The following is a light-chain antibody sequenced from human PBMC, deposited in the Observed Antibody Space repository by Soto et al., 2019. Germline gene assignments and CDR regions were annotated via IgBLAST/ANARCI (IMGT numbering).Light chain of an antibody. V-gene: IGLV2-14*01. J-gene: IGLJ3*02. CDR3: QAYDYSLTAFV. CDR2: GVS. Sequence: QSALTQPASVSGSPGQSITISCTGTITDIGAYNYVSWYQQHPGKAPKLLIYGVSSRPSGVSNRFSGSKSGNAAYLTISGLQADDEAEYYCQAYDYSLTAFVFGGGTKLTVL. CDR1: ITDIGAYNY.